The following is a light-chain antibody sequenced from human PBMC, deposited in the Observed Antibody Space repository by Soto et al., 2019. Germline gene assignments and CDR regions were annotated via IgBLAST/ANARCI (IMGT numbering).Light chain of an antibody. V-gene: IGKV3-11*01. CDR2: DAF. Sequence: EVVLTQSPATLSLSPGERAALSCRASQSLSTSLSWYQQKPGHPPRLLIYDAFNRATGIPARFSGSGSGTDFTLTISGLEAEYFEVYYCQQRAYWPVTFGQGTRLDIK. CDR3: QQRAYWPVT. J-gene: IGKJ5*01. CDR1: QSLSTS.